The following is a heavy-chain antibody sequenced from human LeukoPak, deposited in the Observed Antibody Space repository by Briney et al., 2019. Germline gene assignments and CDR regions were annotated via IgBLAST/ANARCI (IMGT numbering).Heavy chain of an antibody. D-gene: IGHD6-6*01. J-gene: IGHJ3*02. Sequence: GESLKVSCKASGYTFTGYYMHWVRQAPGQGLEWMGWINPNSGGTNYAQKFQGRVTMTRDTSISTAYMELSRLRSDDTAVYYCARERSSSSNDAFDIWGQGTMVTVSS. CDR3: ARERSSSSNDAFDI. V-gene: IGHV1-2*02. CDR2: INPNSGGT. CDR1: GYTFTGYY.